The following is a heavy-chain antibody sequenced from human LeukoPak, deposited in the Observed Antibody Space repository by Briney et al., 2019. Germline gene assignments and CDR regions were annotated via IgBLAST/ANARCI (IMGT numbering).Heavy chain of an antibody. CDR2: INPNSGGT. J-gene: IGHJ5*02. CDR3: ARARPQALWFWGPNPVFDNWFDP. V-gene: IGHV1-2*02. CDR1: GYTFTGYY. D-gene: IGHD3-10*01. Sequence: GASVKVSCKASGYTFTGYYMHWVRQAPGQGLEWMGWINPNSGGTNYAQKFQGRVTMTTDTSTSTAYMELRSLRSDDTAVYYCARARPQALWFWGPNPVFDNWFDPWGQGTLVTVSS.